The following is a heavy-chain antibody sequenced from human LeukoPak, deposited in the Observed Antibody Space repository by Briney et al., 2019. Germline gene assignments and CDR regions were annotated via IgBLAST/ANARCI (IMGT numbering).Heavy chain of an antibody. D-gene: IGHD3-16*01. CDR2: ISGSGGGT. V-gene: IGHV3-23*01. CDR3: AKRPRIMITFGAPLFDP. Sequence: PGGSLRLSCAASGFTFSSYAMSWVRQAPGKGLEWVSAISGSGGGTYYADSVKGRFTISRDNSKNTLYLQMNSLRAEDTAVYYCAKRPRIMITFGAPLFDPWGQGTLVTVSS. J-gene: IGHJ5*02. CDR1: GFTFSSYA.